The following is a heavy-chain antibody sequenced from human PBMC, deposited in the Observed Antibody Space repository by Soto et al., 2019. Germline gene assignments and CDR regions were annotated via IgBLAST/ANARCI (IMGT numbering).Heavy chain of an antibody. CDR1: GYTFTGYY. Sequence: QVQLVQSGAEVKKPGASVKVSCQASGYTFTGYYIHWVRQAPGQGLEWMAWVNPNSGGTKYTQKFQGMVTMTRATSISTAYMELSRLRSDDTAVYYCARENDAFDIWGQGTMVTVSS. CDR3: ARENDAFDI. CDR2: VNPNSGGT. V-gene: IGHV1-2*02. J-gene: IGHJ3*02.